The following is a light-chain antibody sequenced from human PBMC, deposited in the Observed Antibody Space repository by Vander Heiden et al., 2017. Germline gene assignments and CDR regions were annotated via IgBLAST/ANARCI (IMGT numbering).Light chain of an antibody. CDR2: RNN. Sequence: QSVLTQPPSASGTPGQRVTISCSGSSSNIGRNYVSWYQQLPGTAPKLLIYRNNQRPSGVPDRFSGSKSGTSASLAISGLRSEDEADYSCAAWDDSLSGPVFGGGTKLTVL. CDR1: SSNIGRNY. J-gene: IGLJ3*02. V-gene: IGLV1-47*01. CDR3: AAWDDSLSGPV.